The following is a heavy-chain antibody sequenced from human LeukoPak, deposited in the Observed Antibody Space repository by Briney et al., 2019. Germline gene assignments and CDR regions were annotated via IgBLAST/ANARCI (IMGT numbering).Heavy chain of an antibody. V-gene: IGHV3-9*01. CDR2: ITWNSGSV. J-gene: IGHJ4*02. D-gene: IGHD3-10*01. CDR1: GFRFEDYG. CDR3: ANGESYYYGSGGGY. Sequence: PGRSLRLSCEASGFRFEDYGMYWVRQAPGKGPEWVSGITWNSGSVDYADSVKGRFTISRDNAKNCLYLQMNSLRPEDTAVYFCANGESYYYGSGGGYWGQGTRVTVSS.